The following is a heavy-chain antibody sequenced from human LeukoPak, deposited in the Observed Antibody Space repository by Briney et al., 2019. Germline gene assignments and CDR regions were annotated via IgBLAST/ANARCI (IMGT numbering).Heavy chain of an antibody. CDR2: IIPILGIA. CDR1: GGTFSSYA. CDR3: ARVNSLAAAGHSFDY. V-gene: IGHV1-69*04. D-gene: IGHD6-13*01. J-gene: IGHJ4*02. Sequence: SVKVSCKASGGTFSSYAISWVRQAPGQGLEWMGRIIPILGIANYAQKFQGRVTITADKSTSTAYMELSSLRSEDTAVYYCARVNSLAAAGHSFDYWGQGTLVIVSS.